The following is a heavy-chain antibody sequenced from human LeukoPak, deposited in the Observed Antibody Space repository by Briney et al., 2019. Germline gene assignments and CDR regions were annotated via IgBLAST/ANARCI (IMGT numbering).Heavy chain of an antibody. J-gene: IGHJ3*02. Sequence: PSETLSLTCAVYGGSFGGYYWSWIRQPPGKGLEWIGEINHSGSTNYDPSLKSRVTISVDTSKNQFSLKLSSVTAADTAVYYCARGPPRITIFGVVGAFDIWGQGTMVTVSS. CDR2: INHSGST. V-gene: IGHV4-34*01. CDR3: ARGPPRITIFGVVGAFDI. CDR1: GGSFGGYY. D-gene: IGHD3-3*01.